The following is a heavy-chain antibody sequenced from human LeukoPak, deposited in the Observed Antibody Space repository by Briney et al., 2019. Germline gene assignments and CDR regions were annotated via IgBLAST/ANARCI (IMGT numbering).Heavy chain of an antibody. CDR2: IYYSGST. D-gene: IGHD5-24*01. Sequence: SETLSLTCTVSGYSISSGYYWGWIRQPPGKGLEWIGYIYYSGSTNYNPSLKSRVTISVDTSKNQFSLKLSSVTAADTAVYYCAREGVDGYNDFDYWGQGTLVTVSS. CDR1: GYSISSGYY. V-gene: IGHV4-38-2*02. J-gene: IGHJ4*02. CDR3: AREGVDGYNDFDY.